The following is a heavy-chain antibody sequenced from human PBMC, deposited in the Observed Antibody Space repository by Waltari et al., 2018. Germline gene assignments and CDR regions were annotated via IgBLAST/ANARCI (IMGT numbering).Heavy chain of an antibody. D-gene: IGHD2-8*01. CDR1: GYTFSNYG. J-gene: IGHJ1*01. Sequence: QVQLVPSGAEVRKPGASVKVSCTASGYTFSNYGIAWVRQAPGQGLEWMGWIRGYDGDTKYAREFEGRLTVTTDTSTNTAHMELRSLRSDDTAVYYCARDPGVLYFQHWGQGTLVTVSS. V-gene: IGHV1-18*01. CDR2: IRGYDGDT. CDR3: ARDPGVLYFQH.